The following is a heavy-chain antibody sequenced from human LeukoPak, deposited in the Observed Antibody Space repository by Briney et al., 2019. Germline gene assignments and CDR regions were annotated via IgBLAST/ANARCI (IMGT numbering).Heavy chain of an antibody. J-gene: IGHJ3*02. Sequence: PGGPLTLPCADSGFPSCSYDMNWVRQAPGKGLEWVSYISSSGSTIYYADSVKGRFTISRANAKNSLYLQMNSLRAEDTAVYYCAKVGPNSSVWYFYAFDMSGQGTMVTVSS. CDR1: GFPSCSYD. CDR2: ISSSGSTI. V-gene: IGHV3-48*03. CDR3: AKVGPNSSVWYFYAFDM. D-gene: IGHD6-19*01.